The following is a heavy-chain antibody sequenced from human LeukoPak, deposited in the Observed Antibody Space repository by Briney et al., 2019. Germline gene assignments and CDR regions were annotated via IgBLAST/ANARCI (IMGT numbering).Heavy chain of an antibody. CDR1: GGSFSGYY. Sequence: KASETLSLTCAVYGGSFSGYYWGWIRQPPGKGLEWIGEINHSGSTNYNPSLKSRVTISVDTSKNQFSLKLSSVTAADTAVYYCARARGYSYGYRWFDYWGQGTLVTVSS. D-gene: IGHD5-18*01. CDR2: INHSGST. V-gene: IGHV4-34*01. J-gene: IGHJ4*02. CDR3: ARARGYSYGYRWFDY.